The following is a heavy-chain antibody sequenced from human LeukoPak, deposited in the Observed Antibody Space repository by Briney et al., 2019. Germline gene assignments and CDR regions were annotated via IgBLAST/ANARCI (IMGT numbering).Heavy chain of an antibody. CDR2: ISYDGSNK. J-gene: IGHJ4*02. CDR1: GFTFSSYA. D-gene: IGHD1-26*01. CDR3: ARGHSGSYFL. V-gene: IGHV3-30-3*01. Sequence: GGSLRLSCAASGFTFSSYAMHWVRQAPGKGLEWVAVISYDGSNKYYADSVKGRFTISRDNAKNSLYLQMNSLRAEDTAVYYCARGHSGSYFLWGQGTLVTVSS.